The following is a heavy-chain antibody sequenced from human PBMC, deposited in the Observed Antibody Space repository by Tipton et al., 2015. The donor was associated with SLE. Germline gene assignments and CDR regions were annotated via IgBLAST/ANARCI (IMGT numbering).Heavy chain of an antibody. J-gene: IGHJ5*02. CDR2: ITRRGKT. CDR3: ARHPPGPPLAGWFDP. Sequence: TLSLTCAVHDGSLSNYYWSWFRRPPGRGLEWIGEITRRGKTNYNPSLKSRVTISADTSKDQFFLKVNSMTAADTAIYYCARHPPGPPLAGWFDPWGQGTLVTVSS. V-gene: IGHV4-34*01. CDR1: DGSLSNYY.